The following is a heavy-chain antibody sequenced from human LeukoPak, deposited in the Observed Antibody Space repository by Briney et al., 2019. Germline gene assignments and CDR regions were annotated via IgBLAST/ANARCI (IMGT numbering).Heavy chain of an antibody. CDR2: INPNSGGT. J-gene: IGHJ4*02. CDR1: GYTFTGYY. Sequence: ASVKVSRKASGYTFTGYYMHWVRQAPGQGLEWMGRINPNSGGTNYAQKFQGRVTMTRDTSISTAYMELSRLRSDDTAVYYCARVGQVPYYDFWSGSDFDYWGQGTLVTVSS. D-gene: IGHD3-3*01. V-gene: IGHV1-2*06. CDR3: ARVGQVPYYDFWSGSDFDY.